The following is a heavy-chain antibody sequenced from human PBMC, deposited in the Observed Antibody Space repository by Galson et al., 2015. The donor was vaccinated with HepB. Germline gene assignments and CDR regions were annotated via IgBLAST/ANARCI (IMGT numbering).Heavy chain of an antibody. CDR2: IIPIFGTA. CDR1: GGTFSSYA. J-gene: IGHJ3*02. D-gene: IGHD3-3*01. Sequence: SVKVSCKASGGTFSSYAISWVRQAPGQGLEWMGGIIPIFGTANYAQKFQGRVTITADESTSTAYMELSSLRSEDAAVYYCAKVLRFLEWYGAFDIWGQGTMVTVSS. CDR3: AKVLRFLEWYGAFDI. V-gene: IGHV1-69*13.